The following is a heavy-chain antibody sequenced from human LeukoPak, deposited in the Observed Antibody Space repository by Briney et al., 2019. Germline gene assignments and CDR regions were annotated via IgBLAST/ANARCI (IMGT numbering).Heavy chain of an antibody. CDR1: GFTFSSYA. CDR3: AKDLMLHRGNGYFDY. CDR2: ISGSGGST. Sequence: GGSPRLSCAASGFTFSSYAMSWVRQAPGKGLEWVSAISGSGGSTYYADSVKGRFTISRDNSENTLYLQMNSLRAEDTAVYYCAKDLMLHRGNGYFDYWGQGTLVTVSS. V-gene: IGHV3-23*01. D-gene: IGHD2-8*01. J-gene: IGHJ4*02.